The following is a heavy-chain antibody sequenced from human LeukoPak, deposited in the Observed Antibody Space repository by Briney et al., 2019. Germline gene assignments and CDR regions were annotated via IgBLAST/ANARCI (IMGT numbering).Heavy chain of an antibody. V-gene: IGHV4-38-2*02. CDR3: ARENSYGYFDY. D-gene: IGHD5-18*01. J-gene: IGHJ4*02. Sequence: SETLSLTCIVSGYSISSTYYWGWIRQSPGKGLEWIGSVYHSGSIYYNSPLKSRVSISVDTSKNQFSLRLSSVTAADTAVYFCARENSYGYFDYWGQGTLVTVSS. CDR2: VYHSGSI. CDR1: GYSISSTYY.